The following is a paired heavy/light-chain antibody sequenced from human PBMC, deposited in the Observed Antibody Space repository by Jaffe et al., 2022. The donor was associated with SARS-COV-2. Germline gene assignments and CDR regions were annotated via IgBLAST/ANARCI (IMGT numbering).Light chain of an antibody. V-gene: IGKV1-17*02. CDR2: AAS. CDR1: QGIRND. J-gene: IGKJ1*01. Sequence: DIQMTQSPSSLSASVGDRVTITCRASQGIRNDLGWYQQKPGKAPKRLIYAASSLQSGVPSRFSGSGSGTEFTLTISNLQPEDFATYYCLQHNSYPWGFGQGTKVEIK. CDR3: LQHNSYPWG.
Heavy chain of an antibody. Sequence: EVQLVESGGGLVQPGGSLRLSCAASGFTFSDYYMDWVRQAPGKGLEWVGRIRNKANSYTTEYAASVKGRFTISRDDSKNSLYLEINSLKTEDTAVYYCARDLGARTTDLFYYMDVWGKGTTVTVSS. V-gene: IGHV3-72*01. CDR2: IRNKANSYTT. CDR3: ARDLGARTTDLFYYMDV. J-gene: IGHJ6*03. CDR1: GFTFSDYY. D-gene: IGHD1-26*01.